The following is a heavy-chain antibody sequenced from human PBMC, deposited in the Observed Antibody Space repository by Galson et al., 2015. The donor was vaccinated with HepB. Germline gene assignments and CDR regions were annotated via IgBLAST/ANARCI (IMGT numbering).Heavy chain of an antibody. D-gene: IGHD3-10*01. CDR1: GGTFSSYA. V-gene: IGHV1-69*04. CDR3: ARDPTMVRGVYYYYYGMDV. CDR2: IIPILGIA. Sequence: SVKVSCKASGGTFSSYAISWVRQAPGQGLEWMGRIIPILGIANYAQKFQGRVTITADKSTSTAYMELSSLRSEDTAVYYCARDPTMVRGVYYYYYGMDVWGQGTTVTVSS. J-gene: IGHJ6*02.